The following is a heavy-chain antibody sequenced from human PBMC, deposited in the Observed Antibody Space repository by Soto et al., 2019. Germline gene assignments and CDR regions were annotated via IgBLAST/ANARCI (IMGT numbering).Heavy chain of an antibody. J-gene: IGHJ4*02. Sequence: QVQLVQSGAEVKKPGSSVKVSCEASGGSVSSYTLSWVRQAPGQGLEWMGRIIPILGRANYAQKCQDRVTITADKSTRTAYMELSSLRSEDTAVYFCAGDSGYSNYAFDFWGQGTLITVSS. CDR3: AGDSGYSNYAFDF. D-gene: IGHD4-4*01. CDR1: GGSVSSYT. V-gene: IGHV1-69*08. CDR2: IIPILGRA.